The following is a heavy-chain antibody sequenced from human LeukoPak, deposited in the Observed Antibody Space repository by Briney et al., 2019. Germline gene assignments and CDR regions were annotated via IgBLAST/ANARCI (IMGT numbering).Heavy chain of an antibody. CDR1: GFTFSSYA. V-gene: IGHV3-23*01. D-gene: IGHD4-11*01. J-gene: IGHJ4*02. CDR3: AKDYSNYPYYFDY. Sequence: HPGGSLRLSCAASGFTFSSYAMSWVRQAPGKGLEWVSAISGSGGSTYYADSVKGRFTISRDNSKNTLYLQTNSLRAEDTAVYYCAKDYSNYPYYFDYWGQGTLVTVSS. CDR2: ISGSGGST.